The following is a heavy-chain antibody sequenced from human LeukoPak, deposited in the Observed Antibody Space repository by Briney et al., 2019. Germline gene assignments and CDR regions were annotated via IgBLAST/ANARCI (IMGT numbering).Heavy chain of an antibody. Sequence: GGSLRLSCAASGFTFSSYEMNWVRQAPGKGLEWVSYISSSSSTMYYADSVKGRFSISRDNAKKSLYLQMNSLRAEETAVYYCGRVHLRLLYDGQAGDIFDIWGKGKMVTVSS. J-gene: IGHJ3*02. CDR1: GFTFSSYE. CDR3: GRVHLRLLYDGQAGDIFDI. V-gene: IGHV3-48*01. CDR2: ISSSSSTM. D-gene: IGHD3-22*01.